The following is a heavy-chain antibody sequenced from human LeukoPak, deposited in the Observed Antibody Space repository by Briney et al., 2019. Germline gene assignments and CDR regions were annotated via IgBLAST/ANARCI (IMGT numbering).Heavy chain of an antibody. Sequence: SETLSLTCTVSGGSISSGDYYWSWIRQPPGKGLEWIGYIYYSGSTYYNPSLKSRVTISVDTSKNQFSLKLSSVTAADTAVYYCARHSQQQLVRVYFDYWGQGTLVTVSS. CDR2: IYYSGST. CDR1: GGSISSGDYY. J-gene: IGHJ4*02. D-gene: IGHD6-13*01. CDR3: ARHSQQQLVRVYFDY. V-gene: IGHV4-30-4*01.